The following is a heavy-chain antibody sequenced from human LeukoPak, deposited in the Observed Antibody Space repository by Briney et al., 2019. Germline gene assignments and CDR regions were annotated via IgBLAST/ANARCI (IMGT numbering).Heavy chain of an antibody. CDR2: IYYSGST. CDR3: ARRGGYTSPFDY. Sequence: SETLSLTCTVSGGSISSSSYYWGWIRQPPGKGLEWIGSIYYSGSTYYNPSLKSRVTISVDTSKNQFSLKLSSVTAADTAVYYCARRGGYTSPFDYWGQGTLVTVSS. J-gene: IGHJ4*02. V-gene: IGHV4-39*01. CDR1: GGSISSSSYY. D-gene: IGHD5-12*01.